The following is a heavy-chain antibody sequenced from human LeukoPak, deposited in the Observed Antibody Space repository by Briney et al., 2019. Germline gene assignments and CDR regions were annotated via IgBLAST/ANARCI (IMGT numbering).Heavy chain of an antibody. J-gene: IGHJ4*02. CDR1: GFTFSSYE. CDR3: ARVVGMQYQLLFGYFDY. Sequence: PGGSLRLSCAASGFTFSSYEMNWVRQAPGKGLEWVSYISSSGSTIYYADSVKGRFTISRDNAKNSLYLQMNSLRAEDTAVYYCARVVGMQYQLLFGYFDYWGQGTLVTVSS. D-gene: IGHD2-2*01. V-gene: IGHV3-48*03. CDR2: ISSSGSTI.